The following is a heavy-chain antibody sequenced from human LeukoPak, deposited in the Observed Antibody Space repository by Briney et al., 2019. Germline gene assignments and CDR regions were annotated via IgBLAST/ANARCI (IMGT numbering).Heavy chain of an antibody. V-gene: IGHV3-48*01. CDR1: GFTFSSYS. J-gene: IGHJ3*01. D-gene: IGHD5-24*01. CDR2: ISSSSTI. Sequence: GGSLRLSCAASGFTFSSYSMNWVRQAPGKGLEWVSYISSSSTIYYADSVKGRFTISRDNSKNTLYLQMNSLRAEDTAVYYCVRDVETWGQGTMVTVSS. CDR3: VRDVET.